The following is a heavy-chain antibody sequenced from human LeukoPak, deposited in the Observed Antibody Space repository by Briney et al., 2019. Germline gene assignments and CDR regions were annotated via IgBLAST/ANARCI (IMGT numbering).Heavy chain of an antibody. Sequence: PSETLSLTCTVYGGSFSGYYWTWIRQPPGKGLEWIGYIYYSGSTYYNPSLKSRVTISVDTSKNQFSLKLSSVTAADTAVYYCARGWYGSGSYYSGMDVWGQGTTVTVSS. D-gene: IGHD3-10*01. V-gene: IGHV4-30-4*08. J-gene: IGHJ6*02. CDR3: ARGWYGSGSYYSGMDV. CDR1: GGSFSGYY. CDR2: IYYSGST.